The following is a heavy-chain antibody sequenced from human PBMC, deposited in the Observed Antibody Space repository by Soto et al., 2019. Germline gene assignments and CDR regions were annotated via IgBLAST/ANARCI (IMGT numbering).Heavy chain of an antibody. D-gene: IGHD2-2*01. CDR2: IIPIFGTA. V-gene: IGHV1-69*01. J-gene: IGHJ6*02. CDR3: ARVRSLVPARIYGMDV. Sequence: VKVSCKASGGTFSSYAISWVRQAPGQGLEWMGGIIPIFGTANYAQKFQGRVTITADESTSTAYMELSSLRSEDTAVYYCARVRSLVPARIYGMDVWGQGTTVTVSS. CDR1: GGTFSSYA.